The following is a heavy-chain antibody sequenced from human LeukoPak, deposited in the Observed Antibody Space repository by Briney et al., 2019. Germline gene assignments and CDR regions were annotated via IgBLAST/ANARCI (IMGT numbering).Heavy chain of an antibody. D-gene: IGHD6-6*01. Sequence: SETLSLTCAVYGGSFSGYYWSWIRQPPGKGLEWIGEINHSGSTNYNPSLKSRVTISVDTSKNQFSLKLSSVTAADTAVYYCARGRSSSPPHFDYWGQGTLVTVSS. J-gene: IGHJ4*02. CDR1: GGSFSGYY. CDR3: ARGRSSSPPHFDY. V-gene: IGHV4-34*01. CDR2: INHSGST.